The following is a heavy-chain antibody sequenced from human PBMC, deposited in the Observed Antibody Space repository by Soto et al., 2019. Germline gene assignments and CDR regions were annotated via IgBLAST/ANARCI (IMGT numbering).Heavy chain of an antibody. CDR1: GGSISSYY. J-gene: IGHJ3*02. D-gene: IGHD6-19*01. CDR3: ARPGWRNAPYDAFDI. CDR2: IYYSGST. V-gene: IGHV4-59*01. Sequence: PSETLSLTCTVSGGSISSYYWSWIRQPPGKGLEWIGYIYYSGSTNYNPSLKSRVTISLDTSKNQFSLKLSSVTAADTAVYYCARPGWRNAPYDAFDIWGQGTMVTVSS.